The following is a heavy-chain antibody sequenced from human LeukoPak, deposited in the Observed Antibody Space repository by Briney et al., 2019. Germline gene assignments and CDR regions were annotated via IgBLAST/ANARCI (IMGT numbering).Heavy chain of an antibody. CDR2: IHYTGIT. J-gene: IGHJ4*02. V-gene: IGHV4-39*01. Sequence: SETLSLTCTVSGGSITSSKYYWGWIRQPPGKGLEWIGCIHYTGITYYNPSLKTRVTISVDTSKNQFSLTLSSVTAADTSVYYCVSRRGDGDYRPDYWGQGTLVTVSS. D-gene: IGHD4-17*01. CDR3: VSRRGDGDYRPDY. CDR1: GGSITSSKYY.